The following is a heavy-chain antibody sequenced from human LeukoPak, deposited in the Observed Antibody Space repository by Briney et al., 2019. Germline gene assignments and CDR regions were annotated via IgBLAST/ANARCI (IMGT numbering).Heavy chain of an antibody. CDR2: IYISGRT. Sequence: SETLSLTCTVSGGSISTYYWSWIRQPAGKGLEWIGRIYISGRTNYNPSLQSRVTMPVDTSRNRFSLKLRSVTAADTAVYYCAREASDTAMATYYFDYWGQGTLVTVSS. CDR1: GGSISTYY. D-gene: IGHD5-18*01. CDR3: AREASDTAMATYYFDY. V-gene: IGHV4-4*07. J-gene: IGHJ4*02.